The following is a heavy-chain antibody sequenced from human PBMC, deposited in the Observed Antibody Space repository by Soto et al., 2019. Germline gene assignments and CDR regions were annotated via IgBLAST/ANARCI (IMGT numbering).Heavy chain of an antibody. V-gene: IGHV3-9*01. CDR2: ISWNSGSI. J-gene: IGHJ6*01. CDR1: GFTFDDYA. D-gene: IGHD3-22*01. CDR3: AKGDYYYDSSGYYALRYGMDV. Sequence: SLRLSCATSGFTFDDYAMHWVRQAPGKGLDWVSVISWNSGSIGYADSVKGRFTISRDNAKNSLYLQMNSLRAEDTALYYCAKGDYYYDSSGYYALRYGMDVWGQGTTVTVSS.